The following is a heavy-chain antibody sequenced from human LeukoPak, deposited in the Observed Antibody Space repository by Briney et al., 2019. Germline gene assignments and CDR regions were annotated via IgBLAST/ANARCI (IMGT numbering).Heavy chain of an antibody. Sequence: ASLKVSSKVSGYTLTELSIHWVRQAPGKGGEWMGGFDPEDGETIYAQRFQGGVTMTEDTSTDTAYMELSSLRSEDAAVYYCATVSYYYDSSGYQGYFQHWGQGTLVTVSS. CDR1: GYTLTELS. D-gene: IGHD3-22*01. J-gene: IGHJ1*01. CDR2: FDPEDGET. V-gene: IGHV1-24*01. CDR3: ATVSYYYDSSGYQGYFQH.